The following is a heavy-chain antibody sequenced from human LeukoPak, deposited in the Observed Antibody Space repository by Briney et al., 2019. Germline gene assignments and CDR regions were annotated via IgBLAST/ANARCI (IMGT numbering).Heavy chain of an antibody. CDR2: ISGSGSTI. CDR3: ALPHYYASAGTSDMDV. D-gene: IGHD3-10*01. V-gene: IGHV3-11*04. CDR1: GFTFSDYW. J-gene: IGHJ6*03. Sequence: GGSLRLSCAASGFTFSDYWMNWVRQAPGKGLEWVSYISGSGSTIYYADSVKGRFTISRDNAKNSLYLQMNSLRAEDTAVYYCALPHYYASAGTSDMDVWGKGTTVTISS.